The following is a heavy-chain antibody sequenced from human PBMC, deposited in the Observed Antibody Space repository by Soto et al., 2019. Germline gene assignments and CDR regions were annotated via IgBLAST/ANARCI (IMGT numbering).Heavy chain of an antibody. J-gene: IGHJ3*01. CDR3: ARARWYDAFDV. CDR1: GFFISSGNY. CDR2: IFHGGNT. Sequence: PSETLSLTCAVSGFFISSGNYWGWIRKPPGKGLEWIGSIFHGGNTYYNPSLKSRVTISADMSKNQFSLKLNSVTAADTAVYYCARARWYDAFDVWGQGTVVTVSS. D-gene: IGHD2-15*01. V-gene: IGHV4-38-2*01.